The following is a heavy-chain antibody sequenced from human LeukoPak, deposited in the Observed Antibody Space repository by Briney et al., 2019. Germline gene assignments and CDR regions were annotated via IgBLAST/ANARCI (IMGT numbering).Heavy chain of an antibody. Sequence: PSETLSLTCTVSGGPISSYYWSWIRQPPGKGLEWMGYIYYSGSNNYTPSLKSRVTISVDTSKTQLSLKLSSVTAADTAVYYCASGQLLLGYLGMDVWGQGTTVTVSS. V-gene: IGHV4-59*01. CDR2: IYYSGSN. CDR1: GGPISSYY. D-gene: IGHD2-2*01. CDR3: ASGQLLLGYLGMDV. J-gene: IGHJ6*02.